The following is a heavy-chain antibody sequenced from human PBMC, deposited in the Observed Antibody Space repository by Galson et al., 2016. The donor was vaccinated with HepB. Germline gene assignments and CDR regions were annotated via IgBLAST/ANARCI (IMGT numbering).Heavy chain of an antibody. CDR2: IYPDDSET. V-gene: IGHV5-51*01. CDR1: GYSFNTYW. D-gene: IGHD3-10*01. CDR3: AISSWFGEMSHVGFDY. J-gene: IGHJ4*02. Sequence: QSGAEVKKAGESLKISCKGFGYSFNTYWIGWVRQVPGKGLEWVGIIYPDDSETRYSPAFQGQVTISADKSTSTAFLQWTSLKATDSAIYYCAISSWFGEMSHVGFDYWGQGSLVTVSP.